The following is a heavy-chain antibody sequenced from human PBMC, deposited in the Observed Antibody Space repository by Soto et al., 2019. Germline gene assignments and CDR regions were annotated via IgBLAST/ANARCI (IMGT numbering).Heavy chain of an antibody. J-gene: IGHJ4*02. V-gene: IGHV5-51*01. D-gene: IGHD3-10*01. Sequence: GESLKISCETSGYNFISFWIAWVRQMPGKGLEWMGLIYPGDSDTTYSPAFQGQVTISVDRSTKTAYLQWSSLKASDTAMYYCAGQAYYGSGTYYSDSWGQGTLVTVSS. CDR1: GYNFISFW. CDR2: IYPGDSDT. CDR3: AGQAYYGSGTYYSDS.